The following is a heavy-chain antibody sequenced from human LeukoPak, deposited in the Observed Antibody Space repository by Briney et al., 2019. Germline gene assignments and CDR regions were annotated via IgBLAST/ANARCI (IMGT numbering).Heavy chain of an antibody. V-gene: IGHV5-51*01. J-gene: IGHJ4*02. CDR3: ARQNHYYDSSDPDY. Sequence: GESLKISCKGSGYSFTSYCLGWVRQMPGKGLEWMGIIYPGDSDTRYSPSFQGQVTISADKSISTAYLQWSSLKASDTAMYYCARQNHYYDSSDPDYWGQGTLVTVSS. CDR1: GYSFTSYC. D-gene: IGHD3-22*01. CDR2: IYPGDSDT.